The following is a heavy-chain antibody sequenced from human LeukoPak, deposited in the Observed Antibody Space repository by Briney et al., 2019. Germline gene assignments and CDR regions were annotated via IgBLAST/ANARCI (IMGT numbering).Heavy chain of an antibody. Sequence: GGSLRLSCAASGFTFSNAWMSWVRQAPGKGLEWVGRIKSKTDGGTTDYAAPVKGRFTISRDDSKNTLYPQMNSLKTEDTAVYYCTTRSALGWFDPWGQGTLVTVSS. J-gene: IGHJ5*02. D-gene: IGHD6-25*01. CDR3: TTRSALGWFDP. V-gene: IGHV3-15*01. CDR2: IKSKTDGGTT. CDR1: GFTFSNAW.